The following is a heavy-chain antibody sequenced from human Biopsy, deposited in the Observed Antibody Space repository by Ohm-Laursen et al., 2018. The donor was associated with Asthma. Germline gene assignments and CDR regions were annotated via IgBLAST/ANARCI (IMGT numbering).Heavy chain of an antibody. CDR3: ARAVDYSHYYGIDV. D-gene: IGHD3-10*01. J-gene: IGHJ6*02. CDR1: GYTFNSAG. Sequence: SVKVSCKTSGYTFNSAGITWVRQAPGRGLEWMGWISVYNGNTKVAQKLQDRVTMITDTSMSTAYMELRSLRSDDTAVYFCARAVDYSHYYGIDVWGQGTTVTVS. CDR2: ISVYNGNT. V-gene: IGHV1-18*01.